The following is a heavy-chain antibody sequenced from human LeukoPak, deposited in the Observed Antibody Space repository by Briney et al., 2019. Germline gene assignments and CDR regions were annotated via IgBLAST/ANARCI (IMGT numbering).Heavy chain of an antibody. Sequence: PSETLSLTCTVSGGSISSYYWSWIRHPPGKGLEWIGYIYYSGSTNYNPSLKSRVTISVDTSKNQFSLKLSSVTAADTAVYYCARGGVEMATIWGQGTLVTVSS. CDR1: GGSISSYY. J-gene: IGHJ4*02. V-gene: IGHV4-59*01. CDR3: ARGGVEMATI. CDR2: IYYSGST. D-gene: IGHD5-24*01.